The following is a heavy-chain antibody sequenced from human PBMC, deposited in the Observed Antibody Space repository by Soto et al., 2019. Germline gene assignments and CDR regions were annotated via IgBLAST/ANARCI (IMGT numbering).Heavy chain of an antibody. CDR1: GFTFSTYG. Sequence: GSLRLSCAASGFTFSTYGMHWVRQAPGKGLEWVAVISYDGSNKYYADSVKGRFTISRDNSKNTLYLQMNSLRVEDTAVYYCAKDRVPELRHFYYGMDVWGQGTTVTVSS. V-gene: IGHV3-30*18. D-gene: IGHD1-7*01. CDR2: ISYDGSNK. CDR3: AKDRVPELRHFYYGMDV. J-gene: IGHJ6*02.